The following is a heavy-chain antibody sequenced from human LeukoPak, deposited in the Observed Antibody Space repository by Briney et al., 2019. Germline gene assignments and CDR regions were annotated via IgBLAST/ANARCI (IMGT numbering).Heavy chain of an antibody. J-gene: IGHJ3*02. CDR1: GFTFSSYA. D-gene: IGHD3-22*01. CDR3: AKDYSDASGYSDAFDI. Sequence: GRSLRLSCAASGFTFSSYAMPWVRQAPGKGLEWVAVISYDGSNKYYADSVKGRFTISRDNSKNTLYLQMNSLRAEDTAVYYCAKDYSDASGYSDAFDIWGQGTMVTVSS. V-gene: IGHV3-30-3*01. CDR2: ISYDGSNK.